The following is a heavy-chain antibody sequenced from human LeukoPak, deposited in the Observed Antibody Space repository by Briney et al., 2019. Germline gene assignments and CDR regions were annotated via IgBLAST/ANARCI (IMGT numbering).Heavy chain of an antibody. V-gene: IGHV4-59*01. CDR3: ARVSPLSTVFGVVPYPDY. D-gene: IGHD3-3*01. J-gene: IGHJ4*02. CDR2: IYYSGTT. Sequence: SETLSLTCTVSAGSISSYYWSWIRQPPGKGLEWIGYIYYSGTTNYNPSLKRRVTISVETPKNQFSLKLSSVTGADQALYYCARVSPLSTVFGVVPYPDYWGQGTLVTVSS. CDR1: AGSISSYY.